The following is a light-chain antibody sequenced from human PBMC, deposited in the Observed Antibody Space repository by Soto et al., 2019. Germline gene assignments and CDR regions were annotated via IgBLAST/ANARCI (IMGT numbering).Light chain of an antibody. V-gene: IGKV3-15*01. J-gene: IGKJ2*01. Sequence: EIVMTQSPATLSASPGERVPLSCRASQSVGSNLAWYQQKPGQAPRLLIYDASTRATGIPASFSGSGSGTEFTLTISSLQPEDFATYYCQQSYSTPYTFGQGTKLEMK. CDR3: QQSYSTPYT. CDR1: QSVGSN. CDR2: DAS.